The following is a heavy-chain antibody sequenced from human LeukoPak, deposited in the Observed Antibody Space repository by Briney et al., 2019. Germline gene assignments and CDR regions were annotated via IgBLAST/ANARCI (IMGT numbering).Heavy chain of an antibody. D-gene: IGHD1-14*01. J-gene: IGHJ4*02. CDR1: GGSISSGGYS. CDR2: IYYSGST. CDR3: ARTTGGGLDY. Sequence: SETLSLTCTVSGGSISSGGYSWSWIRQHPGKGLEWIGYIYYSGSTYYNPSLKSRVTISVDTSKNQFSLKLSSVTAADTAVYYCARTTGGGLDYWGQGTLVTVSS. V-gene: IGHV4-31*03.